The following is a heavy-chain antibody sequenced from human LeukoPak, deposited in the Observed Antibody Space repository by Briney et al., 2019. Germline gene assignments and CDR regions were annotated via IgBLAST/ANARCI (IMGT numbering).Heavy chain of an antibody. D-gene: IGHD3-9*01. CDR1: GGSISSYY. CDR3: ARGSTMLRYFDWAFNFDY. CDR2: IYYSGST. V-gene: IGHV4-59*01. J-gene: IGHJ4*02. Sequence: SETLSLTCTVSGGSISSYYWSWIRQPPGKGLEWIGYIYYSGSTNYNPSLKSRVTILVDTSKNQFSLKLSSVTAADTAVYYCARGSTMLRYFDWAFNFDYWGQGTLVTVSS.